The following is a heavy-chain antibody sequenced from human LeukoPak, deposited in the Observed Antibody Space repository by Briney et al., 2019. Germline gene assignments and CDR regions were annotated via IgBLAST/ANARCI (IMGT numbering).Heavy chain of an antibody. V-gene: IGHV3-74*01. CDR2: IKTDGSST. D-gene: IGHD5-18*01. CDR1: GFTFSNYW. Sequence: GSLRLSCAASGFTFSNYWMHWVRQAPGKGLVWVSRIKTDGSSTFNEDSVKGRFTISRDNAKNTMYLQMNSLRVEDTAVYYCVSDTALGYWGQGTLVTVTS. CDR3: VSDTALGY. J-gene: IGHJ1*01.